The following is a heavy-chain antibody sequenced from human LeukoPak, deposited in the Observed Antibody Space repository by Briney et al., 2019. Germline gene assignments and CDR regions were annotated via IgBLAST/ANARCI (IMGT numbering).Heavy chain of an antibody. CDR2: ICYSGST. CDR3: ASHLGYCRGGTCYKAFDI. J-gene: IGHJ3*02. Sequence: TSETLSLTCTVSGGSISSGGIYWSWLRPRQGKGLVWIGNICYSGSTYYNPSLKSRVTISVDTYKNQFSLNLRSVTAADTAVYYCASHLGYCRGGTCYKAFDIWGQGTMVTVSS. CDR1: GGSISSGGIY. D-gene: IGHD2-15*01. V-gene: IGHV4-31*03.